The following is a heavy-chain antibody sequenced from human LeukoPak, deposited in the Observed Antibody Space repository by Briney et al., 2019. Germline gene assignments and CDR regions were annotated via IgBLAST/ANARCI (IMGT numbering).Heavy chain of an antibody. CDR2: NYGDGSGT. CDR1: GFTFRDYW. CDR3: AREPLKYFDSYYGLDV. Sequence: GGSLRLSCVVSGFTFRDYWTQWVRQAPGKGRVRVSRNYGDGSGTAYADSAKGRFTISRDNAKNTLYLNGAILRAQDTAVYYCAREPLKYFDSYYGLDVWGQGTTVTVSS. D-gene: IGHD3-9*01. J-gene: IGHJ6*02. V-gene: IGHV3-74*01.